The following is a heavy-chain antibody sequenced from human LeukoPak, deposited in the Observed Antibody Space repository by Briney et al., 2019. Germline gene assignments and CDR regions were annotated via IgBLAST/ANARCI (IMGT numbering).Heavy chain of an antibody. J-gene: IGHJ4*02. CDR1: GFTFDDYA. Sequence: PGGSLRLSCAASGFTFDDYAMHWVRQAPGKGLEWVSGISWNSGSIGYADSVKGRFTISRDNAKNSLYLQMNSLRAEDTALYYCAKSPAPTGTFDYWGQGILVTVSS. CDR2: ISWNSGSI. CDR3: AKSPAPTGTFDY. V-gene: IGHV3-9*01. D-gene: IGHD2-8*02.